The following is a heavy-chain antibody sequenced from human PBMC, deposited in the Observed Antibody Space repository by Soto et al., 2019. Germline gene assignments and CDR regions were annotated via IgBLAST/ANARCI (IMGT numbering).Heavy chain of an antibody. CDR3: ARHGDAITGTTYSGTFDY. D-gene: IGHD1-20*01. CDR2: IYYSGST. V-gene: IGHV4-39*01. CDR1: GGSISSISYY. Sequence: SETLSLTCTVSGGSISSISYYWGWIRQPPGKGLEWIGSIYYSGSTYYNPSLKSRVTISVDTSKNQFSLKLSSVTAADTAVYYCARHGDAITGTTYSGTFDYWGQGTLVTVSS. J-gene: IGHJ4*02.